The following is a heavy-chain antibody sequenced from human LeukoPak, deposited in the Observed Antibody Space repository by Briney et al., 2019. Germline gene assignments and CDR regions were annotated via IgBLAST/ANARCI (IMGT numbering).Heavy chain of an antibody. V-gene: IGHV4-39*01. CDR2: IYFSASA. CDR1: GGSISSSGYY. D-gene: IGHD6-6*01. CDR3: ARWGSSSQSGNYYYGVDV. Sequence: PSETLSLTCTVSGGSISSSGYYWGWIRQPPGKGLEWIASIYFSASAYYNPSLKSRVTISVDTSKNQFSLMLSSVTAADTAVYFCARWGSSSQSGNYYYGVDVWGRGTTVTVSS. J-gene: IGHJ6*02.